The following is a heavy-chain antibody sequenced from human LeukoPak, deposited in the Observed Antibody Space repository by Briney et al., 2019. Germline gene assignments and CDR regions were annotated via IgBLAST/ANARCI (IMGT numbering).Heavy chain of an antibody. CDR1: GFTFDDYA. Sequence: GRSLRLSCAASGFTFDDYAMHWVRQAPGKGLGWVSGISWNSGSIGYADSVKGRFTISRDNAKNSLYLQMNSLRAEDTALYYCAKDNLGATAGLSAFDIWGQGTMVTVSS. J-gene: IGHJ3*02. V-gene: IGHV3-9*01. CDR3: AKDNLGATAGLSAFDI. D-gene: IGHD1-26*01. CDR2: ISWNSGSI.